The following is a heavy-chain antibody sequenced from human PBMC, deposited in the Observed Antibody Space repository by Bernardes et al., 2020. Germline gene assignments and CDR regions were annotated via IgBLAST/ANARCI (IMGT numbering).Heavy chain of an antibody. V-gene: IGHV3-53*01. Sequence: GGSLRLSCAASGFTVSSNYMSWVRQAPGKGLEWVSVIYSGGSTYYADSVKGRFTISRDNSKNTLYLQMNSLRAADTAVYYCASAFEYSSFWFDPWGQGTLVTVSS. CDR1: GFTVSSNY. J-gene: IGHJ5*02. D-gene: IGHD6-6*01. CDR2: IYSGGST. CDR3: ASAFEYSSFWFDP.